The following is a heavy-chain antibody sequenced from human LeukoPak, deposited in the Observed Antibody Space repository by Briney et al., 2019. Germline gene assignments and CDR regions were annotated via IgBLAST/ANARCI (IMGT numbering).Heavy chain of an antibody. CDR1: GFTFSSYG. CDR2: ISYDGSNK. J-gene: IGHJ4*02. CDR3: AKDPAAAGFSGDY. V-gene: IGHV3-30*18. Sequence: PGRSLRLSCAAPGFTFSSYGMHWVRQAPGKGLEWVAVISYDGSNKYYADSVKGRFTISRDNSKNTLYLQMNSLRAEDTAVYYCAKDPAAAGFSGDYWGQGTLVTVSS. D-gene: IGHD6-13*01.